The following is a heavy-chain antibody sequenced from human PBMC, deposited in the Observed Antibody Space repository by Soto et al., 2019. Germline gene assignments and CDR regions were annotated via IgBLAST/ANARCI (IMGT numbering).Heavy chain of an antibody. CDR1: GFTFSSYA. J-gene: IGHJ4*02. Sequence: PGGSLRLSCAASGFTFSSYAMSWVRQAPGKGLEWASAISGSGGSTYYADSVKGRFTISRDNSKNTLYLQMNSLRAEDTAVYYCAKDPGKAVLRFLEWFVYWGQGTLVTVSS. CDR3: AKDPGKAVLRFLEWFVY. V-gene: IGHV3-23*01. D-gene: IGHD3-3*01. CDR2: ISGSGGST.